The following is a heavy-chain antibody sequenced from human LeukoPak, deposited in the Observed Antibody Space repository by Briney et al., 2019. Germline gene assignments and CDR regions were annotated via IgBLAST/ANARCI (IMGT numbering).Heavy chain of an antibody. CDR3: ARYSAAAGTGSWFDP. J-gene: IGHJ5*02. D-gene: IGHD6-13*01. V-gene: IGHV3-7*01. CDR1: GFTFSSYW. Sequence: GGSLRLSSEASGFTFSSYWMSWVRQAPGKGLEWVANIKQDGSEKYYVDSVRGRFTISRDNVKNSLYLQMNSLRAEETAVYYCARYSAAAGTGSWFDPWGQGTLVTVSS. CDR2: IKQDGSEK.